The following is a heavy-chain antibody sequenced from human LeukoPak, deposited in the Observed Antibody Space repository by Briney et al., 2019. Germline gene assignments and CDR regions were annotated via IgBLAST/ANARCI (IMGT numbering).Heavy chain of an antibody. CDR3: ARLSYDYVWGKAFDI. J-gene: IGHJ3*02. CDR1: GYSISSGYY. Sequence: SETLSLTCAVSGYSISSGYYWGWIRQPPGKGLEWIGSIYHSGSTYYNPSLKSRVTISVDTSKNQFSLKLSSVTAAGTAVYYCARLSYDYVWGKAFDIWGQGTMVTVPS. CDR2: IYHSGST. V-gene: IGHV4-38-2*01. D-gene: IGHD3-16*01.